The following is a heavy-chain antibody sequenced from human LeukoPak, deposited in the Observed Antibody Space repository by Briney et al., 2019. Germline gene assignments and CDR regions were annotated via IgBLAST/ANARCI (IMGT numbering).Heavy chain of an antibody. J-gene: IGHJ6*01. V-gene: IGHV1-2*02. Sequence: ASVKVSCKASGYTFTGYYMHWVRQAPGQGLEWMGWINPNSGGTNYAQKFQGRVTMTRDTSISTAYMELTRLRSDDTAVYYCARDVGAQPWLVNSRHRVFYAWGQGTTLTVSS. CDR1: GYTFTGYY. CDR2: INPNSGGT. CDR3: ARDVGAQPWLVNSRHRVFYA. D-gene: IGHD6-19*01.